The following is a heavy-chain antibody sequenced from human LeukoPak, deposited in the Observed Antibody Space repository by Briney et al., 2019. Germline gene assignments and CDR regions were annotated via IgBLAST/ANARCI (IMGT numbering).Heavy chain of an antibody. CDR1: GFTVSSNY. CDR3: AKDGGRSYYYGSGSYYPFDY. D-gene: IGHD3-10*01. V-gene: IGHV3-53*05. Sequence: GGSLRLSCAASGFTVSSNYMSWVRQAPGKGLEWVSVIYSGGNTYCADSVKGRFTISRDNAKNSLYLQMNSLRAEDTALYYCAKDGGRSYYYGSGSYYPFDYWGQGTLVTVSS. J-gene: IGHJ4*02. CDR2: IYSGGNT.